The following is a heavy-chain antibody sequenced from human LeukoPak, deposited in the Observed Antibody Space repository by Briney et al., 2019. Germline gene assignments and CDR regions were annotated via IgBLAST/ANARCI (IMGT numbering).Heavy chain of an antibody. CDR2: IYNSGST. D-gene: IGHD6-13*01. J-gene: IGHJ4*02. CDR1: GGSINSYY. V-gene: IGHV4-59*01. Sequence: PSETLSLTCTVSGGSINSYYWSWIRQPPGKGLEWIGYIYNSGSTNYNPSLGSRITVSVDTSKNQFSLKLSSVTAADTAVYYCARKTSRSWCFDYWGQGTLVTVSS. CDR3: ARKTSRSWCFDY.